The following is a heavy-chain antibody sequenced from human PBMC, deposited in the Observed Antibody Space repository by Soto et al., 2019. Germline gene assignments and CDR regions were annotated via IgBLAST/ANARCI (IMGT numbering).Heavy chain of an antibody. V-gene: IGHV1-18*01. CDR1: GYTFTTYG. Sequence: ASVKVSCKASGYTFTTYGISWVRQAPGQGLEWMGWISGYNGHTKYAQKFQGRVTMTTDTSTSTAYMELRSLTSDDTAVYYCASGLYSSGWYYFDYWGQGTLVTVSS. CDR3: ASGLYSSGWYYFDY. CDR2: ISGYNGHT. D-gene: IGHD6-19*01. J-gene: IGHJ4*02.